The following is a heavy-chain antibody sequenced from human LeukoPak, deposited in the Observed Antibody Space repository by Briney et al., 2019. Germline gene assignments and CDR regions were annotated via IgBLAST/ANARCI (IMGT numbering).Heavy chain of an antibody. CDR1: GGSISSGSYY. D-gene: IGHD3-10*01. Sequence: PSETLSLICTVSGGSISSGSYYWSWIRQPAGKGLEWIGRIYTSGSTNYNPSLKSRVTISVDTSKNQFSLKLSSVTAADTAVYYCASRPRRLVRGVEFDYWGQGTLVTVSS. V-gene: IGHV4-61*02. CDR3: ASRPRRLVRGVEFDY. CDR2: IYTSGST. J-gene: IGHJ4*02.